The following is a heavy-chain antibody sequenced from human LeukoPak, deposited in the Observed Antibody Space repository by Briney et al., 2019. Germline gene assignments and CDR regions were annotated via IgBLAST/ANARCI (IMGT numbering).Heavy chain of an antibody. J-gene: IGHJ5*02. V-gene: IGHV3-30-3*01. Sequence: GRSLRLSCAASAFTSSSYAMHWVRPAPGKGLEWVAVISYDGSNKYYADSVKGRFTISRHNSKHTLYLQMNSLRAEDTAVYYCARDTRRHCISNSYCGNWFDPWGQGTLVTVSS. CDR2: ISYDGSNK. D-gene: IGHD2-2*01. CDR1: AFTSSSYA. CDR3: ARDTRRHCISNSYCGNWFDP.